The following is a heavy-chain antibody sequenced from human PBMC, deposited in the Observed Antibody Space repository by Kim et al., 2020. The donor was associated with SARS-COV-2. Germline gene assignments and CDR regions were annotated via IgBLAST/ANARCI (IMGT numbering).Heavy chain of an antibody. Sequence: SVKVSCKASGGTFSSYAISWVRQAPGQGLEWMGGIIPIFGTANYAQKFQGRVTITADESTSTAYMELSSLRSEDTAVYYCARDLADSYCGGDCYNYWGQGTLVTVSS. CDR3: ARDLADSYCGGDCYNY. D-gene: IGHD2-21*02. V-gene: IGHV1-69*13. CDR2: IIPIFGTA. J-gene: IGHJ4*02. CDR1: GGTFSSYA.